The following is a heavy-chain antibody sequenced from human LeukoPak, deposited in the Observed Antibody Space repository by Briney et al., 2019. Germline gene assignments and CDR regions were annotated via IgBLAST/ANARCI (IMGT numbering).Heavy chain of an antibody. CDR1: SFSISRDY. J-gene: IGHJ4*02. CDR3: ARGLLTYYYARDGPPPSLNYYFDY. Sequence: SETLSLTCTVSSFSISRDYWTWIRQPAGKELEWIGLISSTGSTNYNPSLNSRVTMSVDAATNQFSLKLSSVTAADTAVYFCARGLLTYYYARDGPPPSLNYYFDYWGLGIQVTVSS. V-gene: IGHV4-4*07. CDR2: ISSTGST. D-gene: IGHD3-10*02.